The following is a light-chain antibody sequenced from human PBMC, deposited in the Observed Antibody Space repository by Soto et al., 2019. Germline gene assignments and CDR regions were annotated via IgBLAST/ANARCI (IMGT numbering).Light chain of an antibody. J-gene: IGKJ4*01. Sequence: EIVLTQSPGTLSLSPGERATLSCRASQSVSSSYLAWYQQNPGQAPRLLIYGTSSRATGIPDRFSGSGSGTDFTLTISRLEPEDFAVYYCQQYGNSLTFGGGTKVEIK. CDR3: QQYGNSLT. CDR2: GTS. V-gene: IGKV3-20*01. CDR1: QSVSSSY.